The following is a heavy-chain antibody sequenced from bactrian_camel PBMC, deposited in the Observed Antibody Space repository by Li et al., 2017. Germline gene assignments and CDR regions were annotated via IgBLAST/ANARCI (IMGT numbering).Heavy chain of an antibody. V-gene: IGHV3S40*01. CDR2: INSGAGVK. J-gene: IGHJ4*01. CDR1: GFTFSTYD. Sequence: DVQLVESGGGLVQPGGSLRLSCAASGFTFSTYDMSWVRQAPGKGLEWVSSINSGAGVKYYADSVKGRFTISRDNAKNTVYLQMNSLKTEDTAVCYCASDNQLKMVGQGTQVTVS.